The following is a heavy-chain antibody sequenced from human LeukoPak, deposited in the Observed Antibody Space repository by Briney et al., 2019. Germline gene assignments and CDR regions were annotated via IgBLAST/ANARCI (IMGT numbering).Heavy chain of an antibody. Sequence: SGPTLVNPTQTLTLTCTFSGFSLTSSGVGVGWIRQPPGKALEWLALVYWDDDKRYSPSLKSRLTITKDASKNQDVLTMTNMDPVDTATYYCAHTRLATTVGNWFDPWGQGTLVTVSS. D-gene: IGHD4-17*01. J-gene: IGHJ5*02. CDR3: AHTRLATTVGNWFDP. CDR2: VYWDDDK. V-gene: IGHV2-5*02. CDR1: GFSLTSSGVG.